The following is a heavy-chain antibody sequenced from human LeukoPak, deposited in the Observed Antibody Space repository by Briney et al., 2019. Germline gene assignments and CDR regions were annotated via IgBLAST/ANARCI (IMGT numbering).Heavy chain of an antibody. V-gene: IGHV3-7*01. Sequence: GGSLRLSCAVSGFTVSSNYMSWVRQAPGKGLEWVASIKQDGSEKYYVDSVKGRFTISRDNAKNSLYPQMNSLRAEDTAVYYCSTNNAYLYDYWGQGTLVTVSS. J-gene: IGHJ4*02. CDR2: IKQDGSEK. D-gene: IGHD2-8*01. CDR3: STNNAYLYDY. CDR1: GFTVSSNY.